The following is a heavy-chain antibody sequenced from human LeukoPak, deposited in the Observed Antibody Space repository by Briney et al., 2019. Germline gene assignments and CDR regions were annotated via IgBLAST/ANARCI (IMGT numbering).Heavy chain of an antibody. CDR3: ATDSGSGSYYNVGFDY. Sequence: GASVKVSCKASGYTFTSYDINWVRQATGQGLERMGWMNPNSGNTGYAQKFQGRVTMTEDTSTDTAYMELSSLRSEDTAVYYCATDSGSGSYYNVGFDYWGQGTLVTVSS. J-gene: IGHJ4*02. V-gene: IGHV1-8*01. CDR2: MNPNSGNT. D-gene: IGHD3-10*01. CDR1: GYTFTSYD.